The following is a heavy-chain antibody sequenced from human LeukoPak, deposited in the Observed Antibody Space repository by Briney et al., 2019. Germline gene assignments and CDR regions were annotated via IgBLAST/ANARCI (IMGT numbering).Heavy chain of an antibody. J-gene: IGHJ6*03. CDR3: ARDQAGVDYYYYYYMDV. D-gene: IGHD2-15*01. Sequence: GGSLRLSCAASGFTVSSNYMSWVRQAPGKGLEWVSIIYSDGSTYYADSVKGRFTISRDNSKNTLYLQMNSLRAEDTAVYYCARDQAGVDYYYYYYMDVWGKGTTVTVSS. V-gene: IGHV3-66*01. CDR2: IYSDGST. CDR1: GFTVSSNY.